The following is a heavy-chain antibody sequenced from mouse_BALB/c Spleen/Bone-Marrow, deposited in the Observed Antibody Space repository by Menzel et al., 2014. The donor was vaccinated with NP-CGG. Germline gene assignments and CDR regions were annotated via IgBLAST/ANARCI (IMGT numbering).Heavy chain of an antibody. V-gene: IGHV14-3*02. CDR3: ARWEYYAMDY. J-gene: IGHJ4*01. CDR1: GFNIKDTY. CDR2: IDPANGNT. Sequence: EVQLQQSGAELVKPGASVKLSCTASGFNIKDTYMHWVKQRPEQGLEWIGRIDPANGNTKYDPKFQGKATITADTSSNTAYMQLSSLTSEDTAVYYCARWEYYAMDYWGQGASVTVSS. D-gene: IGHD4-1*01.